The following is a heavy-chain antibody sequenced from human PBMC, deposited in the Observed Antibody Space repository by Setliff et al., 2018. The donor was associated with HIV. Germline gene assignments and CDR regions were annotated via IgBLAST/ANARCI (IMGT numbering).Heavy chain of an antibody. CDR1: GYTFASYS. J-gene: IGHJ4*02. V-gene: IGHV1-18*01. D-gene: IGHD6-13*01. CDR3: ARDLFRWAAAGPNYFDS. Sequence: ASVKVSCKASGYTFASYSFTWVRQAPGQGLEWMGWVSAYNGHTDFAQKFQGRITLTTDTSSNTAYMELRSLRSDDTAIYYCARDLFRWAAAGPNYFDSWGQGTLVTVSS. CDR2: VSAYNGHT.